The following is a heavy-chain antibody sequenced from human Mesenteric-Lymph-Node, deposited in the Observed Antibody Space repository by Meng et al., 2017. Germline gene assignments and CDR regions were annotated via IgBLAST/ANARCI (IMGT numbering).Heavy chain of an antibody. J-gene: IGHJ4*02. CDR1: GFTFSSYW. CDR2: ISSTGTTI. D-gene: IGHD2-15*01. V-gene: IGHV3-48*04. CDR3: ARGVDYSTDY. Sequence: GGSLRLSCAASGFTFSSYWMSWIRQAPGKGLEWVSYISSTGTTILYADSVKGRFTISRDNAKNSLYLQLNSLTADDTAVYYCARGVDYSTDYWGQGTLVTVSS.